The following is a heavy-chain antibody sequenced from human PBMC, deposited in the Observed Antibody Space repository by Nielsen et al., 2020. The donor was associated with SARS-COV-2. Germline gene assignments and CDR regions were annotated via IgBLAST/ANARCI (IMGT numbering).Heavy chain of an antibody. J-gene: IGHJ4*02. CDR3: ASLLGYCSSTSCKESDY. CDR1: GSTFSSYS. Sequence: GESLKISCAASGSTFSSYSMNWVRQAPGKGLEWVSSISSSSSYIYYADSVKGRFTISRDNAKNSLYLQMNSLRAEDTAVYYCASLLGYCSSTSCKESDYWGQGTLVTDSS. CDR2: ISSSSSYI. V-gene: IGHV3-21*01. D-gene: IGHD2-2*01.